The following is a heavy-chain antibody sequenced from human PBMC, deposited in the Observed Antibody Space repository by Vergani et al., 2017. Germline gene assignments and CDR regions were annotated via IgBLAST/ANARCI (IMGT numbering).Heavy chain of an antibody. J-gene: IGHJ3*02. CDR3: AREKGYSSSWYGYAFDI. Sequence: EVQLVQSGAEVKKPGESLKISCKGSGYRFTSYWIGWVRQMPGKGLEWMGIIYPGDSDTRYSPSFQGQVTISADKSISTAYLQWSSLKASDTAMYYCAREKGYSSSWYGYAFDIWGQGTMVTVSS. CDR1: GYRFTSYW. V-gene: IGHV5-51*01. CDR2: IYPGDSDT. D-gene: IGHD6-13*01.